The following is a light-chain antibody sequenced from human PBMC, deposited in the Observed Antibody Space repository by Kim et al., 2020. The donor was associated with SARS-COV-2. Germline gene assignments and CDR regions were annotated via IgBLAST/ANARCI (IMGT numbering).Light chain of an antibody. CDR3: QQCDDLPFT. CDR2: DAS. J-gene: IGKJ3*01. V-gene: IGKV1-33*01. Sequence: DIQMTQSPPSLSASVRDRVTITCQASQAIKKCLHWYQQTPGKASKLLIYDASNLEAGGPSRFSGSGSGTDFTLTISSLQPEDIATYYCQQCDDLPFTFGPGTKVDIK. CDR1: QAIKKC.